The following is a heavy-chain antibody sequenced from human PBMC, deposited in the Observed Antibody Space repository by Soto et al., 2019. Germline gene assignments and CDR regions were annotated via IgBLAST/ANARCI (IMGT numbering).Heavy chain of an antibody. CDR1: GGSISSGGYS. J-gene: IGHJ5*02. V-gene: IGHV4-30-2*01. CDR3: ARVPGP. D-gene: IGHD3-10*01. CDR2: IYHSGST. Sequence: QLQLQESGSGLVKPSQTLSLTCAVSGGSISSGGYSWSWIRQPPGKGLEWIGYIYHSGSTYYNPSPXSXXTISVDRSTNQFSLKLSSVTAADTAVYYWARVPGPWGQGTLVTVSS.